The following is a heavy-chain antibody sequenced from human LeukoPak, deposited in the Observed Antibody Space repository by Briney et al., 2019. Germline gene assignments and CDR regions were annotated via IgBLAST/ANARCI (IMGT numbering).Heavy chain of an antibody. D-gene: IGHD3-22*01. Sequence: PAASVKVSCKASGYTFTSYGISWVRQAPGQGLEWMGWISAYNGNTNYAQKLQGRVTMTTDTSTSTAYMELRSLRSDDTAVYYCATGLSGYYLYAFDIWGQGTMVTVSS. J-gene: IGHJ3*02. CDR1: GYTFTSYG. V-gene: IGHV1-18*01. CDR3: ATGLSGYYLYAFDI. CDR2: ISAYNGNT.